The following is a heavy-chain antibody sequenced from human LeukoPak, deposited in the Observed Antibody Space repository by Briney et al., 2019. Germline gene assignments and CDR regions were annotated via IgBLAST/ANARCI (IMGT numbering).Heavy chain of an antibody. Sequence: SVKVSCKASGGTFSSYAISWVRQAPGQGLEWMGGIIPIFGTANYAQKFQGRVTITADESTSTAYMELSSLRSEDTAVYYCARGRLLLSNPYYYYMDVWGKGTTVTVSS. J-gene: IGHJ6*03. CDR3: ARGRLLLSNPYYYYMDV. CDR1: GGTFSSYA. CDR2: IIPIFGTA. V-gene: IGHV1-69*13. D-gene: IGHD3-22*01.